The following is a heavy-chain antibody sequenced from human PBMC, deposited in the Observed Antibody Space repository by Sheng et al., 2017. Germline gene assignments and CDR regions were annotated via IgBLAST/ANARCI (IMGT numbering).Heavy chain of an antibody. CDR3: ARDWYSGYERPYNWFDP. J-gene: IGHJ5*02. Sequence: QVQLVESGGGVVQPGRSLRLSCAASGFTFSSYAMHWVRQAPGKGLEWVAVISYDGSNKYYADSVKGRFTISRDNSKNTLYLQMNSLRAEDTAVYYCARDWYSGYERPYNWFDPWGQGTLVTVSS. D-gene: IGHD5-12*01. V-gene: IGHV3-30-3*01. CDR2: ISYDGSNK. CDR1: GFTFSSYA.